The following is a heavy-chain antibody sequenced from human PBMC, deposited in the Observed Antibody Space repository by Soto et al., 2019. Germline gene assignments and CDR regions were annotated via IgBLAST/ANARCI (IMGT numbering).Heavy chain of an antibody. V-gene: IGHV4-4*02. CDR2: IYHSGST. Sequence: SETLSLTCAVSGGSISSSNWWSWVRQPPGKGLEWIGEIYHSGSTNYNPSLKSRVTISVDKSKNQFSLKLSSVTAADTAVYYCARVYYDSSGYFNFDYWGQGTLVTVSS. CDR3: ARVYYDSSGYFNFDY. J-gene: IGHJ4*02. CDR1: GGSISSSNW. D-gene: IGHD3-22*01.